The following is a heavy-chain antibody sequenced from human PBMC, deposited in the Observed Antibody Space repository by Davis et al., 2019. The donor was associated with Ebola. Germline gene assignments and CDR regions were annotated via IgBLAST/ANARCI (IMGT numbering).Heavy chain of an antibody. CDR1: EYTLAELS. V-gene: IGHV1-46*01. J-gene: IGHJ6*04. CDR2: INPSGGST. Sequence: ASVKVSCKVSEYTLAELSIHWVRQAPGQGLEWMGIINPSGGSTSYAQKFQGRVTMTRDTSTSTVYMELSSLRSEDTAVYYCAREIVVVVAATGYYYYGMDVWGKGTTVTVSS. CDR3: AREIVVVVAATGYYYYGMDV. D-gene: IGHD2-15*01.